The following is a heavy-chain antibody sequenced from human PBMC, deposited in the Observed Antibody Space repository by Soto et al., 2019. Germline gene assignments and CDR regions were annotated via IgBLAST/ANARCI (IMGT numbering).Heavy chain of an antibody. CDR3: ARLWIQLWEFDY. CDR2: IYYSGST. J-gene: IGHJ4*02. Sequence: PSETLFLTCTVSGGSISSYYWSWMRQPPGKGLEWIGSIYYSGSTYYNPSLKSRVTISVDTSKNQFSLKLSSVTAADTAVYYCARLWIQLWEFDYWGQGTLVTVSS. V-gene: IGHV4-59*05. D-gene: IGHD5-18*01. CDR1: GGSISSYY.